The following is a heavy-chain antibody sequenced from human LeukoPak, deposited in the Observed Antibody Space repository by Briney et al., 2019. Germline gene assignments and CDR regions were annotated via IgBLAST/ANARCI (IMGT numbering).Heavy chain of an antibody. Sequence: GGSLRLSCAASGFTLSIHWMSWVRQAPGKGLEWVASIKGDGSEIYYVDSVKGRFTISRDNAKKLLYLQMNSLRAEDTAVYYCLRAPIVAAGLVDSWGQGTLVTVSS. CDR1: GFTLSIHW. V-gene: IGHV3-7*04. CDR2: IKGDGSEI. D-gene: IGHD6-13*01. J-gene: IGHJ4*02. CDR3: LRAPIVAAGLVDS.